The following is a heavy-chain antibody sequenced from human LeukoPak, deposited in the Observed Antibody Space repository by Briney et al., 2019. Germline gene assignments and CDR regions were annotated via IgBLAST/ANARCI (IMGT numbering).Heavy chain of an antibody. D-gene: IGHD1-26*01. CDR1: GGSFSGYY. CDR3: AGVAPGIVGATIFDY. J-gene: IGHJ4*02. V-gene: IGHV4-34*01. CDR2: INHSGST. Sequence: SETLSLTCAVYGGSFSGYYWSWIRQPPGKGLEWIGEINHSGSTNYYPSLKSRVTISVDTSKDQFSLKMSSVTAADTAVYYCAGVAPGIVGATIFDYWGQGALVTVSS.